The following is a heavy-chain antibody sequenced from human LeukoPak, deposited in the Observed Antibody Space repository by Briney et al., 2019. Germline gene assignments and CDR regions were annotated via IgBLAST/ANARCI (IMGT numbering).Heavy chain of an antibody. CDR2: IKEDGSEK. Sequence: GGSLRLSCAASGFTLSNYWMSWVCHPPGKGLEWVANIKEDGSEKYYVDSVKGRFTISRDNAKNSLYLQMNSLRVEDTAVYYCARADSSGRIFDYWGQGTLVIVSS. CDR3: ARADSSGRIFDY. CDR1: GFTLSNYW. V-gene: IGHV3-7*01. D-gene: IGHD6-19*01. J-gene: IGHJ4*02.